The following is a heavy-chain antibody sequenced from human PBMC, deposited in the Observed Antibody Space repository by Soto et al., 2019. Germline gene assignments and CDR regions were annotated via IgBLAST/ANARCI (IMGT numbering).Heavy chain of an antibody. Sequence: SSVKVSCKASGGTFSSYAISWVRQSPGQGLEWMGGIIPIFGTANYAQKFQGRVTITADESTSTAYMELSSLRSEDTAVYYCARGEQLWFLGGYWGQGTLVTVSS. D-gene: IGHD5-18*01. CDR2: IIPIFGTA. CDR1: GGTFSSYA. V-gene: IGHV1-69*13. J-gene: IGHJ4*02. CDR3: ARGEQLWFLGGY.